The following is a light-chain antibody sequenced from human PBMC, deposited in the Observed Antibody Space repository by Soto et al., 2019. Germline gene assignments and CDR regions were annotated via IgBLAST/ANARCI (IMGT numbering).Light chain of an antibody. CDR2: DAF. V-gene: IGKV3D-15*01. CDR3: QQHNNWPPIPNS. CDR1: QSVGSN. Sequence: EMVLTQSPATLSVSPGEGVSLSYRASQSVGSNLAWYQQRPGQAPRLLIYDAFTRAADVPARFSGSGSGTEFTLSISSLQSEDFAIYYCQQHNNWPPIPNSFGHGTKLENK. J-gene: IGKJ2*03.